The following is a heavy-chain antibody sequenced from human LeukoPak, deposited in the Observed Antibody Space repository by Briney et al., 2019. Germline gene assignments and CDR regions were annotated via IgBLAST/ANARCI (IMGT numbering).Heavy chain of an antibody. CDR1: GYIFTGYY. V-gene: IGHV1-2*02. Sequence: ASVKVSCKASGYIFTGYYMHWVRQAPGQGLEWMGWINPNSGGTNYAQKFQGRVTMTGDTSITTAYMELSRLTSDDTAVYYCATGGTTAAAFDIWGQGSMVTVSS. D-gene: IGHD1-1*01. CDR3: ATGGTTAAAFDI. CDR2: INPNSGGT. J-gene: IGHJ3*02.